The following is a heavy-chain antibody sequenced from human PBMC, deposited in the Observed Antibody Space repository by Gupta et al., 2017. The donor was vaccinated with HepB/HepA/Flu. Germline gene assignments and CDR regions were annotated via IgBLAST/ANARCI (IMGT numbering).Heavy chain of an antibody. V-gene: IGHV3-23*01. CDR2: IGTDLKT. D-gene: IGHD3-3*01. J-gene: IGHJ6*03. CDR3: AKDLYFWSAMDV. Sequence: EIQLLESGGGLVQPGGYLRLSCEVSGFPFTGNAMSWVRQAPGKGLEWVSGIGTDLKTHYSESVRGRFTISRENSKNTLYLQMNSLRAEDTAVYYCAKDLYFWSAMDVWGKGTTVTVSS. CDR1: GFPFTGNA.